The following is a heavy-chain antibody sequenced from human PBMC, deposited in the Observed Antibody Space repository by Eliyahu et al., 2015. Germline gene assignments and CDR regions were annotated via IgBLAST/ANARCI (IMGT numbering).Heavy chain of an antibody. CDR1: GGSXSGYX. Sequence: QVQLQQWGAGLLKPSETLSXTCAVYGGSXSGYXWSWIRQPPGKGLEWIGEINHSGSTNYNPSLKSRVTISVDTSKNQFSLKLSSVTAADTAVYYCARWRGYSYGLGWDYYGMDVWGQGTTVTVSS. D-gene: IGHD5-18*01. CDR2: INHSGST. J-gene: IGHJ6*02. V-gene: IGHV4-34*01. CDR3: ARWRGYSYGLGWDYYGMDV.